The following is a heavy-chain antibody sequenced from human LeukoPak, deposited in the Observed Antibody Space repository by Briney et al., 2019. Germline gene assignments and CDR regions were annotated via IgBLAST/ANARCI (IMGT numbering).Heavy chain of an antibody. J-gene: IGHJ4*02. CDR1: GGSISSYY. V-gene: IGHV3-23*01. CDR2: MRGSGGTT. D-gene: IGHD3-22*01. CDR3: AKDRVEYYYDSSGYYQWGH. Sequence: ETLSLTCTVSGGSISSYYWSWIRQPPGKGLEWVSAMRGSGGTTDYADAVKGRFTISRDNSKNTLYLQMNSLRAEDTAIYYCAKDRVEYYYDSSGYYQWGHWGQGTLVTVSS.